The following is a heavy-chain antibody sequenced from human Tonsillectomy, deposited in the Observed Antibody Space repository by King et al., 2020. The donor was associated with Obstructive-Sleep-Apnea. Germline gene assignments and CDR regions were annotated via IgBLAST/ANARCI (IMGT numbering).Heavy chain of an antibody. V-gene: IGHV3-30-3*01. Sequence: VQLVESGGGVVQPGRSLRLSCAASGFTFRGYAMHWVRQAPGKGLEWVALISFDGSNKYYADSVRGRFTISRDNSKNTLYLQMNSLRAEDTAVYYSASGTEDSSVYYDNWYFDLWGRGTLVTVSS. D-gene: IGHD3-22*01. J-gene: IGHJ2*01. CDR2: ISFDGSNK. CDR3: ASGTEDSSVYYDNWYFDL. CDR1: GFTFRGYA.